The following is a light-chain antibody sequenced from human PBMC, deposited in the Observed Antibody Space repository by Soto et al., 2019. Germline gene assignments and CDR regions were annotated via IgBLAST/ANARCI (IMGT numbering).Light chain of an antibody. Sequence: EMVMTQSPATLSVSLGERATLSCRASQSVRTKLVWYQQKPGQAPRLLIYGASTRATGIPARFSGSGYGTESILTISILQSEDFAVYYCQQHDQGWTFGQGTKVEIK. V-gene: IGKV3-15*01. CDR3: QQHDQGWT. CDR1: QSVRTK. J-gene: IGKJ1*01. CDR2: GAS.